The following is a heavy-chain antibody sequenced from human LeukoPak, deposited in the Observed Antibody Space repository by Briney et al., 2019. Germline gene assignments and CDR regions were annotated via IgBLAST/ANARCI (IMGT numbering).Heavy chain of an antibody. CDR2: ISYDGSNK. V-gene: IGHV3-30*03. Sequence: GGSLRLSCAASGFTFSSYWMNWARQAPGKGLEWVAVISYDGSNKYYADSVKGRFTISRDNSKNTLYLQMNSLRAEDTAVYYCARDLYCGGDCQKGLDYWGQGTLVTVSS. CDR1: GFTFSSYW. CDR3: ARDLYCGGDCQKGLDY. D-gene: IGHD2-21*02. J-gene: IGHJ4*02.